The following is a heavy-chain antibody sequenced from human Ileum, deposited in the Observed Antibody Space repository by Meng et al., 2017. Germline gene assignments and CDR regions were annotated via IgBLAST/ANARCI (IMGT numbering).Heavy chain of an antibody. J-gene: IGHJ4*02. V-gene: IGHV4-34*01. CDR3: ARGREQQLVRGFGY. D-gene: IGHD6-6*01. CDR2: INHSGNT. CDR1: GGSFSGYD. Sequence: QVQYNQWGAGLLKPLGTLSLTCAVYGGSFSGYDCSWIRQPPGKGLEWIGEINHSGNTNYNPSLKSRVTLSLDTSKNHFSLNLTSVTAADTAVYYCARGREQQLVRGFGYWGQGTLVTVSS.